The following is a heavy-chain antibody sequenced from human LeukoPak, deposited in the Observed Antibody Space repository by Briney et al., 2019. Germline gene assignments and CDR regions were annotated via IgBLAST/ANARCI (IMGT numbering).Heavy chain of an antibody. J-gene: IGHJ6*04. CDR1: GGTFSSYA. Sequence: SVKVSCKASGGTFSSYAISWVRQAPGQGLEWMGGIIPIFGTANYAQKFQGRVTITADESTSTAYMELSSLRSEDTAVYYCASSNEPAATDYYYYGMDAWGKGTTVTVSS. CDR2: IIPIFGTA. D-gene: IGHD2-2*01. CDR3: ASSNEPAATDYYYYGMDA. V-gene: IGHV1-69*13.